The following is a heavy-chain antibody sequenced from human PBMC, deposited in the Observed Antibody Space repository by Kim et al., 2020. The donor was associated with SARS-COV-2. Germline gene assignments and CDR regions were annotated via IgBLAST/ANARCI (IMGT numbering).Heavy chain of an antibody. Sequence: SETLSLTCTVSGGSISSGGYYWSWIRQHPGKGLEWIGYIYYSGSTYYNPSLKSRVTISVDTSKNQFSLKLSSVTAADTAVYYCATTPGGVAYFDYWGQGTLVTVSS. V-gene: IGHV4-31*03. CDR2: IYYSGST. CDR3: ATTPGGVAYFDY. D-gene: IGHD3-16*01. CDR1: GGSISSGGYY. J-gene: IGHJ4*02.